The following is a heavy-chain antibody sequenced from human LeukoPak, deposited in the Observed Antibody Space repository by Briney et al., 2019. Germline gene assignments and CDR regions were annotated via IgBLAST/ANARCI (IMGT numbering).Heavy chain of an antibody. CDR3: ARETTTLDY. D-gene: IGHD1-26*01. V-gene: IGHV3-66*01. CDR2: IYSGGYT. Sequence: GGSLRLSCVVSGXTVSSNYMSWVRQAPGKGLEWVSVIYSGGYTYYADSVKGRFTISRDNSKSTLYLQMNSLRAEDTAVYYCARETTTLDYWGQGTLVTVSS. CDR1: GXTVSSNY. J-gene: IGHJ4*02.